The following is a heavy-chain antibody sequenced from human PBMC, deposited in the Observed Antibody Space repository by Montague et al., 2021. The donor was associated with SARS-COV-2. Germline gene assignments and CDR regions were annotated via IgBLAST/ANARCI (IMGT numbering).Heavy chain of an antibody. CDR1: GFSLSTSGMC. CDR3: AGIWFIGHRNAFDI. D-gene: IGHD3-10*01. CDR2: IDWDDDK. V-gene: IGHV2-70*11. Sequence: PALVKPTQTLTLTCTFSGFSLSTSGMCVSWICHPPGKALEWLARIDWDDDKYYSTSLKTRLTISKDASKHQVVLTITNMDPVDTATYYSAGIWFIGHRNAFDIWGQGRMVTVSS. J-gene: IGHJ3*02.